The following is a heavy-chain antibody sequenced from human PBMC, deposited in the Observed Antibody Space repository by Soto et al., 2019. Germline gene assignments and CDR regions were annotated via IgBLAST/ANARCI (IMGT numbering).Heavy chain of an antibody. CDR3: ARDPVELRRKYYYYGMDV. J-gene: IGHJ6*02. Sequence: QVQLVQSGAEVKKPGSSVKVSCKASGGTFSSYAISWVRQAPGQGLEWMGGIIPIFGTANYAQKFQGRVTITADESTSTAYMELSSLRSEDTAVYYCARDPVELRRKYYYYGMDVWGQGTTVTVSS. CDR2: IIPIFGTA. CDR1: GGTFSSYA. D-gene: IGHD1-7*01. V-gene: IGHV1-69*12.